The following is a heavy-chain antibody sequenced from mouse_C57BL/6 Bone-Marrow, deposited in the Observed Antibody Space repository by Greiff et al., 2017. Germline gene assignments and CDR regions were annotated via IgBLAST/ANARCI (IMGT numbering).Heavy chain of an antibody. CDR1: GYTFTSYG. J-gene: IGHJ4*01. CDR2: IYPRSGNT. V-gene: IGHV1-81*01. Sequence: VMLVESGAELARPGASVKLSCKASGYTFTSYGISWVKQRTGQGLEWIGEIYPRSGNTYYNEKFKGKATLTADKSSSTAYMELRSLTSEDSAVYFCARPLWLRRVDYWGQGTSVTVSS. CDR3: ARPLWLRRVDY. D-gene: IGHD2-2*01.